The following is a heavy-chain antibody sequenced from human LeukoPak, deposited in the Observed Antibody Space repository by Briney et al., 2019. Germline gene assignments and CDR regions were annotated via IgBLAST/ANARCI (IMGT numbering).Heavy chain of an antibody. J-gene: IGHJ3*02. Sequence: SQTLSLTFAISGDSVSSDRATWSWIRQSPSRGLEWLGRTYYRSKWYNDYALSVKSRITINPDTSKNQFSLHLNSVTPEDATVYYCARGNPDAFDIWGQGTMVTVSS. CDR3: ARGNPDAFDI. CDR1: GDSVSSDRAT. CDR2: TYYRSKWYN. V-gene: IGHV6-1*01.